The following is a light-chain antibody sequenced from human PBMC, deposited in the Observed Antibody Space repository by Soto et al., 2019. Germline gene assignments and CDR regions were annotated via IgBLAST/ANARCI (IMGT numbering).Light chain of an antibody. CDR2: NNN. CDR1: SSNIGSYT. CDR3: AAWDDSLNGLV. V-gene: IGLV1-44*01. Sequence: QSVLTQPPSASGTPGQRVTISCSGSSSNIGSYTVNWYQQLPGTAPKLLIYNNNQRPSGVPDRFSGSKSGTSASLAISGLQSDDEADYYCAAWDDSLNGLVFGTGTKVTVL. J-gene: IGLJ1*01.